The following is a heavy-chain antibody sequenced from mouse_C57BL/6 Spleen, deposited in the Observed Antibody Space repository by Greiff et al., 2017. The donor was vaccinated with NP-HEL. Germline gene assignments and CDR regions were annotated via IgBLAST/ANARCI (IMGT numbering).Heavy chain of an antibody. CDR1: GYTFTSYW. V-gene: IGHV1-64*01. Sequence: QVQLQQPGAELVKPGASVKLSCKASGYTFTSYWMHWVKQRPGQGLEWIGMIHPNSGSTNYNEKFKSKATLTVDKSSSTAYMQLSSLTSEDSAVYYCARNWDVDYYFDYWGQGTTLTVSS. D-gene: IGHD4-1*01. J-gene: IGHJ2*01. CDR3: ARNWDVDYYFDY. CDR2: IHPNSGST.